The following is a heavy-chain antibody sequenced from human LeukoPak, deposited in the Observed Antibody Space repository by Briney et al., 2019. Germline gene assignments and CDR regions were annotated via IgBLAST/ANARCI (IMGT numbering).Heavy chain of an antibody. CDR2: ISGSGGST. CDR1: GFTFSSYW. Sequence: GGSLRLSCAASGFTFSSYWMHWVRQAPGKGLEWVSAISGSGGSTYHADSVKGRFTISRDNSKNTLYLQMNSLRAEDTAVYYCANGPTAALEKYYYYYGMDVWGQGTTVTVSS. D-gene: IGHD6-13*01. CDR3: ANGPTAALEKYYYYYGMDV. J-gene: IGHJ6*02. V-gene: IGHV3-23*01.